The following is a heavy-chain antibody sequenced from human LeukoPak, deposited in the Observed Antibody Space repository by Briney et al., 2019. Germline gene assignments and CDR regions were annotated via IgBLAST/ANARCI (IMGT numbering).Heavy chain of an antibody. D-gene: IGHD3-22*01. CDR1: GFNFSSYG. V-gene: IGHV3-30*18. Sequence: GGSLRLSCAASGFNFSSYGMHWVRLAPGKGLEWVAVISYDGSNKYYADSVKGRFTISRDNSKNTLDLQMNSLRTEDTAVYYCAKDVYYYDSSGYPHWGQGTLVTVSS. J-gene: IGHJ4*02. CDR3: AKDVYYYDSSGYPH. CDR2: ISYDGSNK.